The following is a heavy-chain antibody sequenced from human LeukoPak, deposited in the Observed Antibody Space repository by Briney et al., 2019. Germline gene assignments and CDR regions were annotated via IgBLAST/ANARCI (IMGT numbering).Heavy chain of an antibody. CDR1: GGTFSSYA. Sequence: AASVKVSCKASGGTFSSYAISWVRQAPGQGLEWMGGIIPIFGTANYAQKFQGRVTFTTDESTSTAYMELSSLRSEDTAVYYCATDRGYSGYDLDYWGQGTLVTVSS. CDR2: IIPIFGTA. J-gene: IGHJ4*02. CDR3: ATDRGYSGYDLDY. V-gene: IGHV1-69*05. D-gene: IGHD5-12*01.